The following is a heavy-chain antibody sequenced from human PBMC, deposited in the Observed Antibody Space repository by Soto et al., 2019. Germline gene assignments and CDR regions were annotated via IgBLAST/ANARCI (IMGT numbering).Heavy chain of an antibody. V-gene: IGHV5-51*01. J-gene: IGHJ5*02. CDR1: GYRFTSYW. D-gene: IGHD3-9*01. CDR2: TYPEDSQT. Sequence: PGESLKISCKASGYRFTSYWIGWGPQISGKGLEWMGITYPEDSQTLYSPSFQGQVTISVDKSISTVYLQWSSLKASDTATYYCARRRYFDTLLDPWGQGTLVTVSS. CDR3: ARRRYFDTLLDP.